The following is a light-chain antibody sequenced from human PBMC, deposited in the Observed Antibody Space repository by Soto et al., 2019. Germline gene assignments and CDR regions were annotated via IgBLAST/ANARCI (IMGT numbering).Light chain of an antibody. CDR3: HQYAVSPLT. J-gene: IGKJ4*01. CDR2: YAS. V-gene: IGKV3-20*01. CDR1: QSVGRNY. Sequence: EIVLTQSPGTLSLSPGESATLSCRASQSVGRNYLAWFQHKPDQAPRLLIYYASNRATGVPDRFSGSGSGTDFTLSVTRLEPEDFAVYYCHQYAVSPLTFGGGTTVEIK.